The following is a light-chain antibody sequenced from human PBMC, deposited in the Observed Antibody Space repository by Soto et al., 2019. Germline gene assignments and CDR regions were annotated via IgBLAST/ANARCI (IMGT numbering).Light chain of an antibody. CDR2: GAS. CDR1: QSVSNNY. V-gene: IGKV3-20*01. CDR3: QQYGGSPRT. J-gene: IGKJ1*01. Sequence: ILLTQSPGTLSLSPGERATLSCRASQSVSNNYLAWYQQKPGQAPRLLIYGASNRATGIPDRFSGSGSGTDFTLTISRLEPEDFAVYFCQQYGGSPRTFGQGTKVDIK.